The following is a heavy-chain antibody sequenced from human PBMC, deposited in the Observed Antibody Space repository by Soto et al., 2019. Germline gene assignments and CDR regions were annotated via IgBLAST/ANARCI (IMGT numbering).Heavy chain of an antibody. CDR2: IFYSGSA. Sequence: PSETLSLTYTVYCGAVSSYDHCWNWIRQPPGKGLEWIGYIFYSGSAFYNPSLQRRVTISVDTSKNQFSLKMKSVTAAETAVYYCARSPYSYGFNLWGQGTLVTVSS. D-gene: IGHD5-18*01. V-gene: IGHV4-30-4*01. CDR1: CGAVSSYDHC. J-gene: IGHJ4*02. CDR3: ARSPYSYGFNL.